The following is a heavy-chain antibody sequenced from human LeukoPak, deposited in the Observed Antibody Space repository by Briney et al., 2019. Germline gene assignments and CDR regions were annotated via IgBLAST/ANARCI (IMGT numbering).Heavy chain of an antibody. D-gene: IGHD3-22*01. CDR2: ISSNGGST. J-gene: IGHJ4*02. CDR3: ARDPDGDSSGYFDH. Sequence: GGSLRLSCAASGFTFSSYAMHWVRQAPGKGLEYVSAISSNGGSTYYANSVKGRFTISRDNSKNTLYLQMGSLRAEDMAVYYCARDPDGDSSGYFDHWGQGTLVTVSS. V-gene: IGHV3-64*01. CDR1: GFTFSSYA.